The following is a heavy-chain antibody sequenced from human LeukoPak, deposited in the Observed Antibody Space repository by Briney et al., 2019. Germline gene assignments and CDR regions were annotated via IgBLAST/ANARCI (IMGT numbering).Heavy chain of an antibody. Sequence: GGSLRLSCGASGLIFSNYAMTWVRRAPGKGLEWVSSISSSGSTIYYADSVKGRFTISRDNAKNSLYLQMNSLRAEDTAVYYCARVGYCSSTSCYKIDPWGQGTLVTVSS. V-gene: IGHV3-48*04. CDR2: ISSSGSTI. J-gene: IGHJ5*02. D-gene: IGHD2-2*02. CDR1: GLIFSNYA. CDR3: ARVGYCSSTSCYKIDP.